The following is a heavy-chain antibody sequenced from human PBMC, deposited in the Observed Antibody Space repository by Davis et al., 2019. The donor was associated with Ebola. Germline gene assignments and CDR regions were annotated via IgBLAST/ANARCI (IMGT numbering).Heavy chain of an antibody. D-gene: IGHD5-18*01. Sequence: PGGSLRLSCAASGFTFSSYGMHWVRQAPGKGLEWVAVIWYDGSNKYYADSVKGRFSISRDNSKNTLYLQMNSLRAEDTAVYYCAKGAGRSIQLWLELLSSWFDPWGQGTLVTVSS. V-gene: IGHV3-33*06. CDR1: GFTFSSYG. CDR2: IWYDGSNK. CDR3: AKGAGRSIQLWLELLSSWFDP. J-gene: IGHJ5*02.